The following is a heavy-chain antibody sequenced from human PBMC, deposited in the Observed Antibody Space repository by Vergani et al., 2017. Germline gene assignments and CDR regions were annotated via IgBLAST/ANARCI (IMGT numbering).Heavy chain of an antibody. CDR1: GFTFSNAW. J-gene: IGHJ5*02. CDR2: IKSKTDGGTT. D-gene: IGHD4-23*01. CDR3: ITDRTTVVTPSLDNWFDP. Sequence: EVQLVESGGGLVKPGGSLRLSCAASGFTFSNAWMSWVRQAPGKGLEWVGRIKSKTDGGTTDYAAPVKGRFTISRDDSKNTLYLQMNSLKTEDTAVYYCITDRTTVVTPSLDNWFDPWGQGTLVTVSS. V-gene: IGHV3-15*01.